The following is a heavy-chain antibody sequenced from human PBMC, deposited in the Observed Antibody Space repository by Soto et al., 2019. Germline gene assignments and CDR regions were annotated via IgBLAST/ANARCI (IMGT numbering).Heavy chain of an antibody. Sequence: SETLSLTCAVSGGSFSNFYWNWIRQPPGKGLEWIAEISHSGSTNYNPSLKSRVTLSVDTSKAHFSLTLRSLTAADTAVYYCARGTWSGSYNWFDPWGRGTLVTVSS. V-gene: IGHV4-34*01. D-gene: IGHD3-3*01. J-gene: IGHJ5*02. CDR1: GGSFSNFY. CDR2: ISHSGST. CDR3: ARGTWSGSYNWFDP.